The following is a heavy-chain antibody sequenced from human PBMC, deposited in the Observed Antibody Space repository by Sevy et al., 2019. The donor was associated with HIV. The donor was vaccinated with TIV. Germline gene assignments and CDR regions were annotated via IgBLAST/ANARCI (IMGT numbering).Heavy chain of an antibody. D-gene: IGHD5-18*01. CDR1: GFIVSSNY. CDR3: ARDRNTAMVIGMDV. Sequence: GSLRLSCAASGFIVSSNYMSWVRQAPGKGLEWVSVIYSGGSTYYADSVKGRFTISRDNSKNTLYLQMNSLRAEDTAVDYCARDRNTAMVIGMDVWGQGTTVTVSS. CDR2: IYSGGST. J-gene: IGHJ6*02. V-gene: IGHV3-53*01.